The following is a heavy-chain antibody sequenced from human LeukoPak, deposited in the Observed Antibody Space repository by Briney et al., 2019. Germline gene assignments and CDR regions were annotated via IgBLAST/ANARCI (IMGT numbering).Heavy chain of an antibody. CDR3: AKNFYYDSSGYSWFDY. J-gene: IGHJ4*02. Sequence: GGSLRLSCAASGFTVSSNFMSWVRQAPGKGLEWVSAISGSGGSTYYADSVKGRFTISRDNSKNTLYLQMNSLRAEDTAVYYCAKNFYYDSSGYSWFDYWGQGTLVTVSS. CDR2: ISGSGGST. V-gene: IGHV3-23*01. CDR1: GFTVSSNF. D-gene: IGHD3-22*01.